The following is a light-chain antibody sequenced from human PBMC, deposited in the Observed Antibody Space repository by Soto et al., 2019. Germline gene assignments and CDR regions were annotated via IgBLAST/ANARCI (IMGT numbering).Light chain of an antibody. V-gene: IGKV1-5*01. CDR2: GAS. CDR1: QSISDW. CDR3: QEYKSAT. J-gene: IGKJ2*01. Sequence: DLQMTQSPSTLSASVGDRVTITCRASQSISDWLAWYQQIPGRAPKLLIYGASTLQSGVPARFSGSGSGTEVILTISSLQPDDSATYYCQEYKSATFGQGTKLQIK.